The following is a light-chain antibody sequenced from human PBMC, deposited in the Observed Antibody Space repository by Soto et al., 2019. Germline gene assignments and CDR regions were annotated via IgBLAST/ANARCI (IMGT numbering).Light chain of an antibody. Sequence: IQMTAPPSSLSASVGDRVTITCRASQSISTYLHWYQQKPGKGTNLLIYAASTLRGAVPSRFSGSGSGTDFTLTISSLQPEDFATYFCQHGYSTPLTFGGWTKVDIK. V-gene: IGKV1-39*01. CDR1: QSISTY. CDR3: QHGYSTPLT. CDR2: AAS. J-gene: IGKJ4*01.